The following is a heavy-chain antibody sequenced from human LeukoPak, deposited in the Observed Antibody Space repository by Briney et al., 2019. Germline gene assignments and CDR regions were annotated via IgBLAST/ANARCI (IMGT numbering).Heavy chain of an antibody. V-gene: IGHV3-30*02. CDR2: IRFDGSYK. CDR3: AKDDAEYFQH. J-gene: IGHJ1*01. Sequence: GGSLRLSCAASGFTFSSYGMHWVRQAPGKGLEWVAFIRFDGSYKSYADSVKGRFTISRDNSKNTLYLQMNSLRAEDTAVYYCAKDDAEYFQHWGQDTLVTVSS. CDR1: GFTFSSYG.